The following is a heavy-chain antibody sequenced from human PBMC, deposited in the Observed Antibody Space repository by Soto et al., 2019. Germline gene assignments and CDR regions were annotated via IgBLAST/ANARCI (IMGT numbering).Heavy chain of an antibody. D-gene: IGHD3-16*01. Sequence: QVQLVQSGAEVKKPGASVKVSCKTSGYTFTNFGLSWVRQAPGQGLEWMGWISAYNGNTNYAQNFQGRVTMTTDTSTSTDYMELRSLRSDDTDVYYCARGGPPIDYWGQGTLVTVSS. CDR1: GYTFTNFG. CDR3: ARGGPPIDY. J-gene: IGHJ4*02. CDR2: ISAYNGNT. V-gene: IGHV1-18*01.